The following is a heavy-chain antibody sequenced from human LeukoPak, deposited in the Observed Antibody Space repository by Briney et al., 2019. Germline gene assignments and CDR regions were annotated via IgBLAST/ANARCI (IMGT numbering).Heavy chain of an antibody. D-gene: IGHD5-18*01. J-gene: IGHJ4*02. Sequence: GGSLRLSCAASGFTFSSYAMSWVRQAPGKGLEWVPAISGSGGSTYYADSVKGRLTISRDNSKNTLYLQMNSLRAEDTAVYYCAKDRYSYGTISFDYWGQGTLVTVSS. V-gene: IGHV3-23*01. CDR1: GFTFSSYA. CDR2: ISGSGGST. CDR3: AKDRYSYGTISFDY.